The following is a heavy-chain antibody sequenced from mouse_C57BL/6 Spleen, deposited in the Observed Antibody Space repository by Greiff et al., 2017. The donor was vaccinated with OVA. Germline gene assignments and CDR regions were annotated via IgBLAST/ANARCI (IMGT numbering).Heavy chain of an antibody. CDR3: AREFITTVVANYAMDY. D-gene: IGHD1-1*01. Sequence: EVKLMESGPGLVKPSQSLSLTCSVTGYSITSGYYWNWIRQFPGNKLEWMGYISYDGSNNYNPSLKNRISITRDTSKNQFFLKLNSVTTEDTATYDCAREFITTVVANYAMDYWGQGTSVTVSS. CDR2: ISYDGSN. V-gene: IGHV3-6*01. CDR1: GYSITSGYY. J-gene: IGHJ4*01.